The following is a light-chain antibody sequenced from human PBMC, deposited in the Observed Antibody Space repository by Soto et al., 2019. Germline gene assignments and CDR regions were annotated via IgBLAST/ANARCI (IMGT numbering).Light chain of an antibody. CDR3: QQWGDSWS. CDR1: QNIGTW. J-gene: IGKJ1*01. V-gene: IGKV1-5*01. CDR2: DAS. Sequence: DIRMTQSPSTLSASVGDRVTITCRASQNIGTWLAWYQQKPGKAPDLLIYDASTLESGVPSRFSGSGSGTEFALAISSLQSGDLATYYCQQWGDSWSFGQGTKVESK.